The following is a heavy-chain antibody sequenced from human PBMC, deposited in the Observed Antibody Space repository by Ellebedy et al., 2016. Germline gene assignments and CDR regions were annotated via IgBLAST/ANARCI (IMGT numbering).Heavy chain of an antibody. CDR2: ISWDSAVI. Sequence: GGSLRLSXAASGFTFNDYALHWVRQAPGKGLEWVSGISWDSAVIGYGGSVKGRFTISKDSAKNYLYLQMNSLRPEDTAFYYCAKGAMDYFYHWGQGTLVTVSS. CDR1: GFTFNDYA. V-gene: IGHV3-9*01. J-gene: IGHJ4*02. CDR3: AKGAMDYFYH. D-gene: IGHD5-18*01.